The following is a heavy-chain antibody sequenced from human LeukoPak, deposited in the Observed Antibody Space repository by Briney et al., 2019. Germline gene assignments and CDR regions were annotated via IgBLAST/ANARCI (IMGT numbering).Heavy chain of an antibody. Sequence: SETLSLTCAVYGGSFSGYYWSWIRQPPGKGLEWIGEINHSGSTNYNPSLKSRVTISVDTSKNQFSLKLSSVTAADTAVYYCARTHYYGSGSYLDAFDIWGQGTMVTVPS. D-gene: IGHD3-10*01. CDR2: INHSGST. J-gene: IGHJ3*02. CDR1: GGSFSGYY. V-gene: IGHV4-34*01. CDR3: ARTHYYGSGSYLDAFDI.